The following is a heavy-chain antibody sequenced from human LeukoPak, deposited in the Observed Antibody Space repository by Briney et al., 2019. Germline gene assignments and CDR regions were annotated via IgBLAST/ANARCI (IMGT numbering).Heavy chain of an antibody. D-gene: IGHD1-26*01. CDR2: IIPIFDTA. Sequence: ASVTVSFTASGGTFSIYSISWVRQAPGQGLEWMGGIIPIFDTADYAQKFQGRVTITADESTSTAYMELSSLRSEDTAVFYCARISLGAIWGYYYGMDVWGQGTTVTVSS. CDR1: GGTFSIYS. J-gene: IGHJ6*02. V-gene: IGHV1-69*13. CDR3: ARISLGAIWGYYYGMDV.